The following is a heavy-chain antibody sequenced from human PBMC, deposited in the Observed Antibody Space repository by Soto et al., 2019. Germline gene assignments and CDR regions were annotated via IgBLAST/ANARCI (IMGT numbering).Heavy chain of an antibody. CDR3: ARHAAPYYYDSSGYYYIY. D-gene: IGHD3-22*01. V-gene: IGHV5-10-1*01. CDR2: IDPSDSYT. CDR1: GYRYTRNF. J-gene: IGHJ4*02. Sequence: LNVSCAVSGYRYTRNFSSCVRPMPGKGLEWMGRIDPSDSYTNYSPSFQGHVTISADKSISPADLQWSSLKASDTAMYYCARHAAPYYYDSSGYYYIYWGQGNLVTFS.